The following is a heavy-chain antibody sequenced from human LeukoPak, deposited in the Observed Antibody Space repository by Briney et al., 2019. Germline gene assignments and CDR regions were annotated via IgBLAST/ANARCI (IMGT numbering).Heavy chain of an antibody. CDR1: GYTFTTYH. J-gene: IGHJ4*02. V-gene: IGHV1-46*01. CDR3: ARDRPAWELNSLDY. D-gene: IGHD1-26*01. CDR2: INTGGDSL. Sequence: GASVKVSCKASGYTFTTYHMHWVRQAPGQGLEWMGMINTGGDSLGYAPKFQGRVTMTTDTSTSTAYMELRSLRSDDTAVYYCARDRPAWELNSLDYWGQGTLVTVSS.